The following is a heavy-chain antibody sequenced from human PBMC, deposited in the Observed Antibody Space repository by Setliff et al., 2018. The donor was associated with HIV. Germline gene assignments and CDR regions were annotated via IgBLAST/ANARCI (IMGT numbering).Heavy chain of an antibody. CDR2: IYPGDSDT. D-gene: IGHD3-22*01. Sequence: PGESLKISCKGSGYSFTTYWIGWVRQMPGKGLEWMGIIYPGDSDTRYSPSFQGQVTLSDDKSISTAYLQWSSLKASDTAMYYCARPYFHQSSDAFQIWGQGTMVTVSS. V-gene: IGHV5-51*01. CDR1: GYSFTTYW. CDR3: ARPYFHQSSDAFQI. J-gene: IGHJ3*02.